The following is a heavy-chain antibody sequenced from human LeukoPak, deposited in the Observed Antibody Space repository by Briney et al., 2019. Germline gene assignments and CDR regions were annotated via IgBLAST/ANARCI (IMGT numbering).Heavy chain of an antibody. CDR3: ARMRWYYDFWSGYLDGFDV. V-gene: IGHV4-38-2*01. CDR1: GDSITSGHY. D-gene: IGHD3-3*01. Sequence: AETLSLTCAVSGDSITSGHYWGWLRPPPGKGLEWSGSIYHSGKTYYNPSLKSRVTISVDTSKNQFSLKLTSVTAADTAVYYCARMRWYYDFWSGYLDGFDVWGQGTMVTVSS. CDR2: IYHSGKT. J-gene: IGHJ3*01.